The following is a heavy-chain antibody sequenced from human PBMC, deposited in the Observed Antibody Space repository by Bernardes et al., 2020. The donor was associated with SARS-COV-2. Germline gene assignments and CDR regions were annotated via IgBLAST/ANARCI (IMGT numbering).Heavy chain of an antibody. CDR3: VRDLYHFDSSSYYWYFDL. Sequence: GGSLRLSCAASGFSFSNYSINWVRQAPGKGLEWVSSISRSGRYIYYTESVKGRFTVSRDNAKNSVYLQMNSLRVEDTAVYFCVRDLYHFDSSSYYWYFDLWGRGTLVTVSS. J-gene: IGHJ2*01. D-gene: IGHD3-22*01. CDR1: GFSFSNYS. CDR2: ISRSGRYI. V-gene: IGHV3-21*01.